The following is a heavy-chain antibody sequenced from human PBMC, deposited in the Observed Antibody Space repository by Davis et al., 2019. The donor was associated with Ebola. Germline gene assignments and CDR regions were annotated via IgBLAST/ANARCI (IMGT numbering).Heavy chain of an antibody. CDR1: GGSISSYY. CDR3: ARVNYDFWNGYYTGNWFDP. Sequence: SETLSLTCTVPGGSISSYYWSWIRQPPGKGLEWIGYIYYSGSTNYNPSLKSRVTISVDTSKNQFSLKLSSVTAADTAVYYCARVNYDFWNGYYTGNWFDPWGQGTLVTVSS. D-gene: IGHD3-3*01. CDR2: IYYSGST. V-gene: IGHV4-59*01. J-gene: IGHJ5*02.